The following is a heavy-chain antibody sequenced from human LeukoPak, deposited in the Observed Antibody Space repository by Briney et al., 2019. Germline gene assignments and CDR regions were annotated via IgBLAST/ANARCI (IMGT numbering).Heavy chain of an antibody. CDR2: IRYDGSNK. CDR3: AKDHPPHQTLYRELDY. CDR1: GFTFSSYG. Sequence: GGSLRLSCAASGFTFSSYGMHWVRQAPGKGLEWVAFIRYDGSNKYYADSVKGRFTISRDNSKNTLYLQMNSLRAEDTAVYYCAKDHPPHQTLYRELDYWGQGTLVTVSS. J-gene: IGHJ4*02. V-gene: IGHV3-30*02. D-gene: IGHD2-2*02.